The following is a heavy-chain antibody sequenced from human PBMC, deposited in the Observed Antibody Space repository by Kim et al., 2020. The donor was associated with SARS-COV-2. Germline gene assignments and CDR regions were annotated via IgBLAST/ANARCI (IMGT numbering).Heavy chain of an antibody. CDR3: ARGRHLGQLLHHY. CDR2: INPNSGGT. D-gene: IGHD2-15*01. V-gene: IGHV1-2*02. Sequence: ASVKVSCKASGYTFTDYYIHWVRQAPGQGLEWLGWINPNSGGTNYAQKFQGRVTVTRDTSIDTAYMELSSLTSDDTAVYYCARGRHLGQLLHHYWGQGSLVTVSS. CDR1: GYTFTDYY. J-gene: IGHJ4*02.